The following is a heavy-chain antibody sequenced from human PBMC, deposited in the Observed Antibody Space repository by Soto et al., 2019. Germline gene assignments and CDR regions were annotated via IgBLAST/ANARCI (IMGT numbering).Heavy chain of an antibody. CDR2: ISYDGSNK. D-gene: IGHD6-19*01. J-gene: IGHJ6*02. V-gene: IGHV3-30*18. CDR3: AKDKAAVAGTYRFMYYGMDV. CDR1: GFTFSSYG. Sequence: PGGSLRLSCAASGFTFSSYGMHWVRQAPGKGLEWVAVISYDGSNKYYADSVKGRFTISRDNSKNTLYLQMNSLRAEDTAVYYCAKDKAAVAGTYRFMYYGMDVWGQATTVTVSS.